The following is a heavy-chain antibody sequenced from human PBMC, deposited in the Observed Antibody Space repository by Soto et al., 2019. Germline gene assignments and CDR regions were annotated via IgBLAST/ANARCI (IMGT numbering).Heavy chain of an antibody. CDR1: GFTFSNYA. Sequence: PGGALRLSCAASGFTFSNYAMSLVRQAPGKGLEWVSTLSGSGGSTYYADSVKGRFTISRDNSKNTLYLQTNSLRAEDTAVYYCAKDTVPVATPWSDPRGQGTPVTVSS. CDR2: LSGSGGST. V-gene: IGHV3-23*01. D-gene: IGHD2-2*01. J-gene: IGHJ5*02. CDR3: AKDTVPVATPWSDP.